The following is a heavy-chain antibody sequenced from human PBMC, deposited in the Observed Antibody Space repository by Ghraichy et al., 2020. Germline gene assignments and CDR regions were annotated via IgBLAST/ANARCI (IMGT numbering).Heavy chain of an antibody. D-gene: IGHD1-26*01. CDR1: GFTFSYYD. Sequence: LSLTCAASGFTFSYYDMNWVRQAPGKGLEWVSSISSSNTYMYYADSVKGRFTISRDNANNSLYLQMNSLRPEDTAVYFCARGVRSGSYPTYYYYAMDVWGQETTVTVSS. CDR2: ISSSNTYM. V-gene: IGHV3-21*01. J-gene: IGHJ6*02. CDR3: ARGVRSGSYPTYYYYAMDV.